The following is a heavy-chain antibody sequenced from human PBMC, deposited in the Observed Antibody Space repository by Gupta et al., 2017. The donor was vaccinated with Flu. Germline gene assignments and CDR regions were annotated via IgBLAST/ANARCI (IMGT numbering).Heavy chain of an antibody. CDR1: EGTFSDNT. Sequence: QVRLVQSGAEVKKPGSSVRVSCKAAEGTFSDNTISWLRQAPGQGLEWMGGVSPLLGTTSYAQKFQGRLTLSADEAASAGYMELSSLTSEDTAIYFCARGIVVTLASGTEPPTYYFDYWGQGTPVTVSS. D-gene: IGHD2-21*01. CDR3: ARGIVVTLASGTEPPTYYFDY. V-gene: IGHV1-69*16. J-gene: IGHJ4*02. CDR2: VSPLLGTT.